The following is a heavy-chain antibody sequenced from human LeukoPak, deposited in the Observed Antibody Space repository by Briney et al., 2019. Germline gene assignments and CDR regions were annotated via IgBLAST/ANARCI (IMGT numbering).Heavy chain of an antibody. J-gene: IGHJ4*02. V-gene: IGHV3-7*03. CDR1: GFSFSRYW. Sequence: GGCLRLSCVASGFSFSRYWVRWVRQDPGEGREWVANIKQDGSEKYYVDAVKGPFTTSRDNAKNSLYLQMNSLRAEDTAVYYCASGQTTVTNWGQGTLVTVSS. D-gene: IGHD4-17*01. CDR3: ASGQTTVTN. CDR2: IKQDGSEK.